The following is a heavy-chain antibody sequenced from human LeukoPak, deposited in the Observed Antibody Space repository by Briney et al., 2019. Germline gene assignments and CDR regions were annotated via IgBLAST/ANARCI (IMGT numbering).Heavy chain of an antibody. CDR3: ARDRGSYYYYYGMDV. Sequence: GRSLRLSCAASGFTFSSYAMHWVRQAPGKGLEWVAVISYDGSNKYYADSVKGRFAISRDNSKNTLYLQMNSLRAEDTDVYYCARDRGSYYYYYGMDVWGQGTTVTVSS. J-gene: IGHJ6*02. CDR1: GFTFSSYA. D-gene: IGHD1-26*01. V-gene: IGHV3-30*09. CDR2: ISYDGSNK.